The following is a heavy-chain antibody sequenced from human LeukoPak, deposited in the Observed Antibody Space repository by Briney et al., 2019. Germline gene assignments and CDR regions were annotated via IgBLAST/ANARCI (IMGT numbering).Heavy chain of an antibody. D-gene: IGHD6-13*01. CDR3: ASGQQLVHQRYYYYYGMDV. CDR1: GFTVSSNY. Sequence: GSLRLSCAASGFTVSSNYMRWVRQAPGKGLEWVSVIHSGGSTYYADSVKGRFTISRHNSKNTLYLQMNSLRAEDTAVYYCASGQQLVHQRYYYYYGMDVWGQGTTVTVSS. J-gene: IGHJ6*02. V-gene: IGHV3-53*04. CDR2: IHSGGST.